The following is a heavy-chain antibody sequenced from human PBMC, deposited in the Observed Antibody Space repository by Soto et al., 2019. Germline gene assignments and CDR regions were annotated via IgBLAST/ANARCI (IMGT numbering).Heavy chain of an antibody. Sequence: EVQLLESGGGLVHPGESLRLSCAASGFTFSNYAMSWVRQAPGKGLEWVSTISGRDAGTSYADSVKGRFTISRDNSKNTPYLQMNSLRAEDTAVYYCAKDAPGSGWLSDYWGQGARVTVSS. V-gene: IGHV3-23*01. J-gene: IGHJ4*02. CDR2: ISGRDAGT. D-gene: IGHD3-22*01. CDR3: AKDAPGSGWLSDY. CDR1: GFTFSNYA.